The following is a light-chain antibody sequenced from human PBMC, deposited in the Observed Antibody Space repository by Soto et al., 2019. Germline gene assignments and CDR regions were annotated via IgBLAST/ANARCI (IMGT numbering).Light chain of an antibody. J-gene: IGKJ1*01. CDR3: QQYANSRT. Sequence: VLTQSRVTLSLSPCEIATLSLIAIQSVNINYFAWYQQKSGQAPRLLIYGTSNRASGIPDRFSGSGSGTDFTLSISGLEPEDFAVYFCQQYANSRTFGQGTKVDIK. V-gene: IGKV3-20*01. CDR1: QSVNINY. CDR2: GTS.